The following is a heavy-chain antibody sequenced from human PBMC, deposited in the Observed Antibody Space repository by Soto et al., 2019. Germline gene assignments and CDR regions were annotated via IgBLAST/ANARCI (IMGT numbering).Heavy chain of an antibody. Sequence: PSETLSHTCAVSGGSSRQSSYFWGWIRQPPGKGLEWIASVYYSGTPYYSPSLKSRVTISIDTSKTQISLKLNSLTAADTAVYYCARADTAMDPPGSWGQGTLVTVSS. CDR1: GGSSRQSSYF. V-gene: IGHV4-39*01. D-gene: IGHD5-18*01. J-gene: IGHJ5*02. CDR2: VYYSGTP. CDR3: ARADTAMDPPGS.